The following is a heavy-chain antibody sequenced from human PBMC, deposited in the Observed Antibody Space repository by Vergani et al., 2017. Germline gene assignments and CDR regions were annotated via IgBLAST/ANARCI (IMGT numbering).Heavy chain of an antibody. D-gene: IGHD5-24*01. CDR1: GFIFSSCW. CDR2: IKSDGSIT. CDR3: ARQESDGWHADY. J-gene: IGHJ4*02. V-gene: IGHV3-74*01. Sequence: EVQLVESGGGLVQPGGSLRLSCAASGFIFSSCWMHWVRQAPVTGPVLVSRIKSDGSITNYADFVRGRFTISRDNARNTLFLQLNDLRAADTAVYYCARQESDGWHADYWGQGTLVTVSS.